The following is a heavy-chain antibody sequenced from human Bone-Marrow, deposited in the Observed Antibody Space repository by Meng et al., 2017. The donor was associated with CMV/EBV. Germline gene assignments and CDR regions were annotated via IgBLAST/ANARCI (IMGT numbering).Heavy chain of an antibody. CDR1: GYTFTSYG. J-gene: IGHJ6*02. CDR3: AVLRGGSGYSGSTRDRGYYYGMAV. Sequence: ASVKVSCKASGYTFTSYGISWVRQAPGQGLEWMGWISAYNGNTNYAQKLQGRVTMTTDTSTSTAYMELRSLRSDDTAVYYCAVLRGGSGYSGSTRDRGYYYGMAVWGPGTTVTVSS. V-gene: IGHV1-18*01. CDR2: ISAYNGNT. D-gene: IGHD3-3*01.